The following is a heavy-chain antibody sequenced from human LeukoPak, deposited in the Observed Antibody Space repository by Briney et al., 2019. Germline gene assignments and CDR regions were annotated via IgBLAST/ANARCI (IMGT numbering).Heavy chain of an antibody. D-gene: IGHD6-19*01. CDR1: GYTFTGYY. CDR2: INPNSGGT. Sequence: ASVRVSCKASGYTFTGYYMHWVRQAPGQGLEWMGWINPNSGGTNYAQKFQGRVTMTRDTSISTAYMELSRLRSDDTAVYYCASCPKQWLKHNWFDPWGQGTLVTVSS. V-gene: IGHV1-2*02. J-gene: IGHJ5*02. CDR3: ASCPKQWLKHNWFDP.